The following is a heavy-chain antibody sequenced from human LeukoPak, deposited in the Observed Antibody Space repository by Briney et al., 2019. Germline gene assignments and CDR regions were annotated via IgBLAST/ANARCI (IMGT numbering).Heavy chain of an antibody. J-gene: IGHJ5*02. CDR1: GYSISSGYY. CDR2: IYHSGNT. CDR3: ARDQPSASGFDP. Sequence: SETLSLTCAVSGYSISSGYYWVWIRQPPGKGLECIGSIYHSGNTYYNSSLKSRVTISIDTSKNQFSLKLSSVTAADTAVYYCARDQPSASGFDPWGQGTLVTVSS. V-gene: IGHV4-38-2*02.